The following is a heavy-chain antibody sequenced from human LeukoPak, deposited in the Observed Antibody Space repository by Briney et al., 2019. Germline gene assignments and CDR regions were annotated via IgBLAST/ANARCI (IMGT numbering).Heavy chain of an antibody. CDR3: ARDTSGYCSTSRCYGSWYFDL. CDR1: GVTFSSYA. Sequence: GGSLRLSCAASGVTFSSYAMSWVRQTPGKGLEWVSVISGSGGSTDYADSVKGRFTVSRDNSKNTQYLQMNSLGAEDTAVYYCARDTSGYCSTSRCYGSWYFDLWGRGTLVTVSS. D-gene: IGHD2-2*01. V-gene: IGHV3-23*01. J-gene: IGHJ2*01. CDR2: ISGSGGST.